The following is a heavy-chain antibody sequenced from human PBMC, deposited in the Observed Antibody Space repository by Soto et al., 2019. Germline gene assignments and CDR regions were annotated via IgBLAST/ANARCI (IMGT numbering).Heavy chain of an antibody. CDR1: GFTFSSYG. Sequence: QVQLVESGGGVVQPGRSLRLSCAASGFTFSSYGMHWVRQAPGKGLEWVAVIWYDGSNKYYADSVKGRFTISRDNSKNTLYLQMNSLRAEVTAVYYCARDSGISDYWGQGTLVTVSS. V-gene: IGHV3-33*01. J-gene: IGHJ4*02. CDR2: IWYDGSNK. D-gene: IGHD1-26*01. CDR3: ARDSGISDY.